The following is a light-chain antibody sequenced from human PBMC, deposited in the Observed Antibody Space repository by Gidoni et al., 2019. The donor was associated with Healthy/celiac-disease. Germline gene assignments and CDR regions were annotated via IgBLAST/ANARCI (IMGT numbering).Light chain of an antibody. V-gene: IGLV2-14*04. J-gene: IGLJ2*01. CDR3: SSYTSSSAVV. Sequence: ITISCTGTSSDVGGYNYVSWYQQHPGKAPKLMIYDVSNRPSGVSNRFSGSKSGNTASLTISGLQAEDEADYYCSSYTSSSAVVFGGGTKLTVL. CDR2: DVS. CDR1: SSDVGGYNY.